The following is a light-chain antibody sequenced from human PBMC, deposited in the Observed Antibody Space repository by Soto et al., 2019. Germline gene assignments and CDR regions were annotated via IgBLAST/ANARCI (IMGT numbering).Light chain of an antibody. Sequence: DIQMNQSPSSLSASLGDRVTTTCQASQDISKYLHWYQQRPGKAPILVIYDASNLEAGAPSRFSGGGSGTSFTLTISSLQPEDIGTYFCQQYNNLPYTFGQGTKLEIK. CDR3: QQYNNLPYT. V-gene: IGKV1-33*01. CDR2: DAS. J-gene: IGKJ2*01. CDR1: QDISKY.